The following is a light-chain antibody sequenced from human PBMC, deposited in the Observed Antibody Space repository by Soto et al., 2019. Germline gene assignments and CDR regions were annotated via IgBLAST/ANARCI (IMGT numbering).Light chain of an antibody. CDR2: STN. CDR1: SSKIGSNS. V-gene: IGLV1-44*01. CDR3: ASWDDSLNGLYV. Sequence: QSVLTQPPSSSGTPGQRVTISCSGSSSKIGSNSVNWYQQLPGTAPKLLIYSTNLRPSGVPDRFSGSKSGTSASLAISRLQSDDEADYYCASWDDSLNGLYVFGTGTKLIVL. J-gene: IGLJ1*01.